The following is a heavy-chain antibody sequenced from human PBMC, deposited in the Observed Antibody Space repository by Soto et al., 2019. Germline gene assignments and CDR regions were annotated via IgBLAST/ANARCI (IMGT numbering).Heavy chain of an antibody. CDR1: GFTFSSYA. D-gene: IGHD2-15*01. CDR3: AKELVVVAASYYYGMDV. J-gene: IGHJ6*02. Sequence: PGGSLRLSCAASGFTFSSYAMSWVRQAPEKGLEWVSDISGSGGSTYYADSVKGRFTISRDNSKNTLYLQMNSLRAEDTAVYYCAKELVVVAASYYYGMDVWGQGTTVTVSS. CDR2: ISGSGGST. V-gene: IGHV3-23*01.